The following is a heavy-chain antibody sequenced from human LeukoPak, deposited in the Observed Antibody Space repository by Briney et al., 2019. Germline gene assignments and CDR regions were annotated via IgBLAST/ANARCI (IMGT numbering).Heavy chain of an antibody. D-gene: IGHD6-13*01. CDR1: GYTFTNYT. V-gene: IGHV1-69*13. Sequence: GASVKVSCKASGYTFTNYTLNWVRQAPGQGLEWMGGIIPIFGTANYAQKFQGRVTITADESTSTAYMELSSLRSEDTAVYYCARVGTGYSSSWSLYYFDYWGQGTLVTVSS. CDR2: IIPIFGTA. CDR3: ARVGTGYSSSWSLYYFDY. J-gene: IGHJ4*02.